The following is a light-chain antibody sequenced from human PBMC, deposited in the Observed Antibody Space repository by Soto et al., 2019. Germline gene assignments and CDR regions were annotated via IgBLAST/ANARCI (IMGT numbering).Light chain of an antibody. CDR1: QNIDNS. Sequence: DIQMTQAPSSLSASVGDRVTITCRASQNIDNSLNWYQQKPGKAPRLLIYVASSLQSGVPSRFSGSGSGTEFTLTISSLQPEDFASYSCQQSYTTPFTFGPGTKVHV. V-gene: IGKV1-39*01. CDR2: VAS. CDR3: QQSYTTPFT. J-gene: IGKJ3*01.